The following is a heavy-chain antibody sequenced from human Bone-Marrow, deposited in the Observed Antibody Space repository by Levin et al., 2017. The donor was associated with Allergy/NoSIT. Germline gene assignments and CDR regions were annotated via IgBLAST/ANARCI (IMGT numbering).Heavy chain of an antibody. D-gene: IGHD6-19*01. Sequence: SCAASGFTFSSYDMHWVRQATGKGLEWVSAIGTAGDTYYPGSVKGRFTISRENAKNSLYLQMNSLRAGDTAVYYCARGGSVAGFDYWGQGTLVTVSS. V-gene: IGHV3-13*01. CDR2: IGTAGDT. J-gene: IGHJ4*02. CDR1: GFTFSSYD. CDR3: ARGGSVAGFDY.